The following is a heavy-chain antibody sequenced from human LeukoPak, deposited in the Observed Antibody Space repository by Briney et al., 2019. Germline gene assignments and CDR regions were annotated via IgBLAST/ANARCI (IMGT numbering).Heavy chain of an antibody. CDR2: ISYDGSNE. D-gene: IGHD3-3*01. Sequence: GGSLRLSCAASGFTFSSYGMHWVRQAPGKGLEWVALISYDGSNEYYADSVRGRFTISRDNSKFTLYMQMNSLRAEDTAVYYCASFWNDYYYGMDVWGQGTTVTVSS. J-gene: IGHJ6*02. CDR3: ASFWNDYYYGMDV. V-gene: IGHV3-30*03. CDR1: GFTFSSYG.